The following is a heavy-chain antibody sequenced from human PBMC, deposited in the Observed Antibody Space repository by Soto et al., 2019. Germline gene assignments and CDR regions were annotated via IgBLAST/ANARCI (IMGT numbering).Heavy chain of an antibody. CDR2: IYSGGST. Sequence: EVQLVESGGGLIQPGGSLRLSCAASGFTVSNYFMSWVRRPPGKGLEWVSVIYSGGSTYYADSMKGRFTLSRDNSKNTLYLQVNGLRAEDTAVYYCAREGRGDAGNFDFWGQGTLVTVSS. V-gene: IGHV3-53*01. CDR3: AREGRGDAGNFDF. D-gene: IGHD6-13*01. J-gene: IGHJ4*02. CDR1: GFTVSNYF.